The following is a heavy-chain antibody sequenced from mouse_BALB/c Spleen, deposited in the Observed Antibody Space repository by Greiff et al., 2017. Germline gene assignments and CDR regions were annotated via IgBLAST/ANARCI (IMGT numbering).Heavy chain of an antibody. D-gene: IGHD2-14*01. V-gene: IGHV5-6-4*01. CDR2: ISSGGSYT. CDR3: TRDRYDVDDY. J-gene: IGHJ2*01. CDR1: GFTFSSYT. Sequence: EVKVVESGGGLVKPGGSLKLSCAASGFTFSSYTMSWVRQTPEKRLEWVATISSGGSYTYYPDSVKGRFTISRDNAKNTLYLQMSSLKSEDTAMYYCTRDRYDVDDYWGQGTTLTVSS.